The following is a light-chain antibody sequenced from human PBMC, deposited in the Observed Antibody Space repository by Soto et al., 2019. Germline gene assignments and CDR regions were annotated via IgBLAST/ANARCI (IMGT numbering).Light chain of an antibody. J-gene: IGLJ2*01. V-gene: IGLV2-14*01. CDR3: SSYTSSSTVV. CDR2: EVS. Sequence: QSALTQPASVSGSPGQSITISCTGTSSDVGGYNYVSWYQQRPGKAPKLMIYEVSNRPSGVSNRFSGSKSGNTASLTISGLQAEDAADYYCSSYTSSSTVVFGGGTKLTVL. CDR1: SSDVGGYNY.